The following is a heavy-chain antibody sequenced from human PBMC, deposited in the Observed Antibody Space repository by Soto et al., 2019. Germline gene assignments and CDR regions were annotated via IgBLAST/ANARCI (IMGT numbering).Heavy chain of an antibody. J-gene: IGHJ4*02. Sequence: GGSLRLSCAASGFTFSSYAMSWVRQAPGKGLEWVSTISGSGDSTYYTDSVKGRFTIPRDNSKNTLYLHMNSLSVDDTAVYYCAKGRGYCTGGSCYSDYWGQGTLVTVSS. CDR1: GFTFSSYA. D-gene: IGHD2-15*01. CDR2: ISGSGDST. V-gene: IGHV3-23*01. CDR3: AKGRGYCTGGSCYSDY.